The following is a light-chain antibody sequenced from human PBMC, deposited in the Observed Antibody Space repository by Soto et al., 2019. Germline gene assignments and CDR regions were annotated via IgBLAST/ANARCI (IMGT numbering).Light chain of an antibody. CDR1: QSVSSN. Sequence: EIVMTQSPATLSVARGERATLFCSARQSVSSNLAWYQQKPGQAPRLLIYGASTRATAIPARLSVSGSGTEFTVTISSLQHEDFAVYYCHQYNNWPPWMFGEGTKVEIK. J-gene: IGKJ1*01. CDR2: GAS. CDR3: HQYNNWPPWM. V-gene: IGKV3-15*01.